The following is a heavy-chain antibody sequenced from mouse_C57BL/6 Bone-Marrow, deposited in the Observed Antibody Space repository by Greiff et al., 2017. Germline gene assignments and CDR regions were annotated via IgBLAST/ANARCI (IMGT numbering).Heavy chain of an antibody. Sequence: EVMLVESGGDLVKPGGSLKLSCAASGFTFSSYGMSWVRQTPDKRLEWVATISSGGSYTYYPDSVKGRFTISRDNAKNTLYLQMSSLKSEDTARYYCARTPTTVGCAMDYWGQGTSVTVSS. CDR2: ISSGGSYT. D-gene: IGHD1-1*01. V-gene: IGHV5-6*01. J-gene: IGHJ4*01. CDR3: ARTPTTVGCAMDY. CDR1: GFTFSSYG.